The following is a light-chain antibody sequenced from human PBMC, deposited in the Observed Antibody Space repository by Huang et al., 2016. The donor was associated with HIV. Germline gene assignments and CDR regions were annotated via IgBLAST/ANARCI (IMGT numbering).Light chain of an antibody. CDR2: AAS. J-gene: IGKJ2*01. CDR3: QQTYSAPPYT. Sequence: DIQMTQSPSSLSASVGDRVTITCRASQNIGTYLNWYQQKPGKAPSLLIYAASSLQSWVPSRFGGGGSGAEFTLTISSLQPEDFATYYCQQTYSAPPYTFAQGTKLEIK. V-gene: IGKV1-39*01. CDR1: QNIGTY.